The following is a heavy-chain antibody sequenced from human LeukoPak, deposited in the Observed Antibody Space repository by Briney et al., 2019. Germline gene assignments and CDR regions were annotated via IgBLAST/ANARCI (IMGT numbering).Heavy chain of an antibody. D-gene: IGHD2-15*01. CDR1: GDSVSSNSAA. J-gene: IGHJ4*02. V-gene: IGHV6-1*01. CDR3: ARATCSGGSCYSVIPFDY. CDR2: TYYRSKWYN. Sequence: SQTLSLTCAISGDSVSSNSAAWNWIRQSPSRGLEWLGRTYYRSKWYNDYAVSVKSRITINPDISKNQFSLQLNSATPEDTAVYYCARATCSGGSCYSVIPFDYWGQGTLVTVSS.